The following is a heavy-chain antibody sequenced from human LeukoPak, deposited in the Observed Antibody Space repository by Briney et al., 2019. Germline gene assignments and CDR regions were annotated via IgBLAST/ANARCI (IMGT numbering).Heavy chain of an antibody. Sequence: ASVKVSCKASGYTFNTYDINWVRQATGQGLEWMGWMKPDSGATGYAPRFQGRVTITRNMSISTAYMELSSLRSEDTAVYYCARGGGTGDRGYSYGYSAFDIWGQGTMVTVSS. J-gene: IGHJ3*02. CDR1: GYTFNTYD. CDR3: ARGGGTGDRGYSYGYSAFDI. D-gene: IGHD5-18*01. V-gene: IGHV1-8*03. CDR2: MKPDSGAT.